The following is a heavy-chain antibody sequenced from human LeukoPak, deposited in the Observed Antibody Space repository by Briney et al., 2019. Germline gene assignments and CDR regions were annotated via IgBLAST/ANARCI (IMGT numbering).Heavy chain of an antibody. CDR2: ISGSGGYT. J-gene: IGHJ4*02. CDR1: GFIFSSYA. V-gene: IGHV3-23*01. D-gene: IGHD2-15*01. Sequence: GGSLRLSCAASGFIFSSYAMSWVRQGPGKGLEWVSGISGSGGYTYYADSVKGRFTISRDSSKNTLFLQMNRLRPEDAAVYYCAKAPVTTCRGAFCYPFDYWGLGTLVTVSS. CDR3: AKAPVTTCRGAFCYPFDY.